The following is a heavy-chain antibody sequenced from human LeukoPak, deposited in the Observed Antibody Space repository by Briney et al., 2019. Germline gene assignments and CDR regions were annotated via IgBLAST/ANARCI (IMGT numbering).Heavy chain of an antibody. CDR3: ASLDSSGITEALY. CDR2: ISSSSSYI. Sequence: GGSLRLSCAASGFTFSSYSMNWVRQAPGKGLEWVSSISSSSSYIYYADSVKGRFTISRDNAKNSLYLQMNSLRAEDTAVYYCASLDSSGITEALYWGQGTLVTVSS. V-gene: IGHV3-21*01. J-gene: IGHJ4*02. D-gene: IGHD3-22*01. CDR1: GFTFSSYS.